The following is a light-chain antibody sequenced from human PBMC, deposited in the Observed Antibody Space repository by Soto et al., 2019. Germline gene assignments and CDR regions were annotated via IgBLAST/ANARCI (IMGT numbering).Light chain of an antibody. CDR2: DAS. CDR3: QQRSNWPPLFT. CDR1: QSVTGY. Sequence: EIVLTQSPATLSLSPGEEATLSCRASQSVTGYSAWYQQKPGQAPRLLIYDASNRATGIPARFSGSGSGTDFTLTISSLEPEDFAVYYCQQRSNWPPLFTFGPGTKVDIK. V-gene: IGKV3-11*01. J-gene: IGKJ3*01.